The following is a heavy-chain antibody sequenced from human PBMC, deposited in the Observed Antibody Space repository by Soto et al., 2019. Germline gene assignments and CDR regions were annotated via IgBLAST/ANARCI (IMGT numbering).Heavy chain of an antibody. CDR2: ISGYNGDT. D-gene: IGHD5-12*01. Sequence: ASVKVSCKTSGYTFTQHGIAWVRQAPGQGLEWLGWISGYNGDTNSAQKFQGRISMTRDTSSSIVYMDLRSLTSDDTAMYYCARDPSHTSGSRIWLDTRGQGTLVTVCS. V-gene: IGHV1-18*04. J-gene: IGHJ5*02. CDR1: GYTFTQHG. CDR3: ARDPSHTSGSRIWLDT.